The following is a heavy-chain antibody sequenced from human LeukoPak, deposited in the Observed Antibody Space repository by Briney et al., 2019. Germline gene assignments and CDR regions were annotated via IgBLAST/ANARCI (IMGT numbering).Heavy chain of an antibody. CDR1: GGAFSGYY. V-gene: IGHV4-34*01. CDR3: ARGRLVYAIRGGSRDFDY. J-gene: IGHJ4*02. D-gene: IGHD2-8*01. CDR2: INHSGST. Sequence: SETLSLTCAVDGGAFSGYYWSWIRQPPGKGLEWIGEINHSGSTNYNPSLKSRVTISVDTSKNQFSLKLSSVTAADTAVYYCARGRLVYAIRGGSRDFDYWGQGTLVTVSS.